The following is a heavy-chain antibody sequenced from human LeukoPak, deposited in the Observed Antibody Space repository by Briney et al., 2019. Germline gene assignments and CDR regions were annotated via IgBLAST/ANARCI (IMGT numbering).Heavy chain of an antibody. CDR1: GFTFNNYA. V-gene: IGHV3-23*01. CDR3: AKDTYSSSPYYFDY. CDR2: IDAGGDNT. Sequence: PGGSLRLSCAASGFTFNNYALSWVRQAPGKGLEWVSIIDAGGDNTYYTDSVRGRFTISRDNSKNTLWLQMNSLRTEDTAVYYCAKDTYSSSPYYFDYWGQGTLVTVSS. J-gene: IGHJ4*02. D-gene: IGHD6-6*01.